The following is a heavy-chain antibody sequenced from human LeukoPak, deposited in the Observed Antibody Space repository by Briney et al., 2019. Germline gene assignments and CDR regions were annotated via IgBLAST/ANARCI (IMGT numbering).Heavy chain of an antibody. D-gene: IGHD3-9*01. CDR2: ISGSGGST. CDR1: GFTFSSYA. CDR3: ARTTYYDILTGYGAAFDI. Sequence: GGSLRLSCAASGFTFSSYAMSWVRQAPGKGLEWVSAISGSGGSTYYADSVKGRFTISRDNSKNTLYLQMNSLRAEDTAVYYCARTTYYDILTGYGAAFDIWGQGTMVTVSS. J-gene: IGHJ3*02. V-gene: IGHV3-23*01.